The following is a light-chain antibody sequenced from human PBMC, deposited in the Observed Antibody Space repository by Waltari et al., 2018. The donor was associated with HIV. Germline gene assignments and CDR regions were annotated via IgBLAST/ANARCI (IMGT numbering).Light chain of an antibody. V-gene: IGLV2-11*01. J-gene: IGLJ1*01. CDR2: DVN. CDR3: CAYAAGHVSYV. CDR1: TSDVGFYAY. Sequence: QSALTQPPSVSGSPGQSVSISCPGTTSDVGFYAYVSCYQQYPGKAPKLSIFDVNQRPSGVPERFSGSKSGNTSSLTISGLQTEDEADYFCCAYAAGHVSYVFGNGTAVAVL.